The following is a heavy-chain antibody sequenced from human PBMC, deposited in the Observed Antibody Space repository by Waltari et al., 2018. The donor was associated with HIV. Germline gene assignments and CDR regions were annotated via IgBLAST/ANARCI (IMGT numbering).Heavy chain of an antibody. D-gene: IGHD2-15*01. CDR2: IYYSGST. CDR1: GGSISSGGYY. V-gene: IGHV4-31*03. CDR3: ARETRNIVAYGMDV. Sequence: QVQLQESGPGLVKPSQTLSLTCTVSGGSISSGGYYWSWIRQHPGKGLEWIGYIYYSGSTYYNPSLKSRVTISVDTSKNQFSLKLSSVTAADTAVYYCARETRNIVAYGMDVWGQGTTVTVSS. J-gene: IGHJ6*02.